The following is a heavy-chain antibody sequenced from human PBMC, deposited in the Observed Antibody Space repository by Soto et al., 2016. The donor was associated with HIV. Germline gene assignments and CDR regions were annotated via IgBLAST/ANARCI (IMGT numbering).Heavy chain of an antibody. CDR3: AGIGSDFYHMDV. CDR2: ISSSSVTI. J-gene: IGHJ6*03. V-gene: IGHV3-48*01. Sequence: EVQLVESGGGLVQTGGSLRLSCAASGFTFSAYSMNWVRQAPGKGLEWISYISSSSVTISYADSVKGRFTISRDNAKDSLYLQMNSQRVEDTATYYCAGIGSDFYHMDVWGRGTTVTVSS. CDR1: GFTFSAYS.